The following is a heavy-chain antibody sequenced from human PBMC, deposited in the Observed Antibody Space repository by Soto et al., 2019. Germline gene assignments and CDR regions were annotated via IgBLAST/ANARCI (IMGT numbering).Heavy chain of an antibody. D-gene: IGHD3-10*01. V-gene: IGHV3-30*03. CDR2: ISYDGSNM. CDR3: ADSWLPTSY. J-gene: IGHJ4*02. Sequence: GGSLRLSCSASGFTFSTNGMHWVRQAPGKGLEWVAVISYDGSNMYYADSVKGRFTISRDNAKSTLYLQMNSLTVEDGAVYYCADSWLPTSYWGPGTLVTVSS. CDR1: GFTFSTNG.